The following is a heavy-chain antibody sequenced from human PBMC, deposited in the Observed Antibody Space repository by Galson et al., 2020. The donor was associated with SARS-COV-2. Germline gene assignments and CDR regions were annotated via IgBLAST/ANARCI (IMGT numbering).Heavy chain of an antibody. V-gene: IGHV5-51*01. D-gene: IGHD3-10*01. CDR3: VRLPSTHYGRRSWFDP. Sequence: GESLKISCKTFGYTFSNYWIGWVRQVPGKGLEWLGIIYTGDSDTTYSPSFQGLVTLSVDKSINTAYLQLYNLKASDSAMYYCVRLPSTHYGRRSWFDPWGPGTLVTVSS. CDR2: IYTGDSDT. J-gene: IGHJ5*02. CDR1: GYTFSNYW.